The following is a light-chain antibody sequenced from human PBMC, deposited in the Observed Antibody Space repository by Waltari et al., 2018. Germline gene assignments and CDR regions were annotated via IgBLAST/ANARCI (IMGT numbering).Light chain of an antibody. CDR1: LSNIGNNF. CDR2: RDN. CDR3: ATWDDSLNIL. Sequence: QPVLTQPPSASGTPGQRVTMSCSGRLSNIGNNFVNWYQQLPETTPKLLIYRDNQRPSGVPDRFSGSKSGTSASLVISGLRSEDEAVYYCATWDDSLNILFGGGTNLTVL. V-gene: IGLV1-47*01. J-gene: IGLJ2*01.